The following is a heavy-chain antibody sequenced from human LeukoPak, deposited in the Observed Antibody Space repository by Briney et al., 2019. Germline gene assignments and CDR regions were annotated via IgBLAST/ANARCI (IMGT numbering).Heavy chain of an antibody. CDR2: IYHSGST. Sequence: SETLSLTCTVSDYSISSGYYWGWIRQPPGKGLEWIASIYHSGSTYYNPSLKSRVTISVDTSKNQFSLKLSSVTAADTAVYYCARVDLGDTGGVYYYCYMDVWGKGTTVTVSS. CDR1: DYSISSGYY. V-gene: IGHV4-38-2*02. CDR3: ARVDLGDTGGVYYYCYMDV. J-gene: IGHJ6*03. D-gene: IGHD2-21*02.